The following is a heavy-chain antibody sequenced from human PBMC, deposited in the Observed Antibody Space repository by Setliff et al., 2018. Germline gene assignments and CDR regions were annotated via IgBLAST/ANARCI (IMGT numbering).Heavy chain of an antibody. CDR2: IRYDGSKK. D-gene: IGHD3-22*01. V-gene: IGHV3-30*02. J-gene: IGHJ4*01. Sequence: GGSLRLSCAASGFAFSAYGIHWVRHTPGKGLEWVAYIRYDGSKKDYADYVRGRFTISRDDSKNTVSLQMNSLRAEDTAVYYCAKEIQPRRGPVYDSSGLAFDYWGQGTLVTVSS. CDR3: AKEIQPRRGPVYDSSGLAFDY. CDR1: GFAFSAYG.